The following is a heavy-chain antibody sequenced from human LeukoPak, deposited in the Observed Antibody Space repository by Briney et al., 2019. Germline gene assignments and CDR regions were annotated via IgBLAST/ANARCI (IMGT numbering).Heavy chain of an antibody. V-gene: IGHV3-7*01. CDR3: ARRRSIAAAGTAPYFDY. CDR2: IKQDGSEK. CDR1: GFTFSSYW. J-gene: IGHJ4*02. D-gene: IGHD6-13*01. Sequence: QSGGSLRLSCAASGFTFSSYWMSWVRQAPGKGLEWVANIKQDGSEKYYVDSVKGRFTISRDNAKNSLYLQMNSLRAEDTAVYYCARRRSIAAAGTAPYFDYWGQGTLVTVSS.